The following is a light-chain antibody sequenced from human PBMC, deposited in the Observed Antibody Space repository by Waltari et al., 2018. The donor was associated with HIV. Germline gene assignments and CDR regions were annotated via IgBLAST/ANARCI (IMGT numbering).Light chain of an antibody. J-gene: IGLJ1*01. V-gene: IGLV2-14*03. CDR1: SSDVGGYNH. CDR2: GVS. Sequence: QSPLTQPASVSGSPGQSITISCTGTSSDVGGYNHVSWYQQHPGTAPKLMIFGVSNRPSGVSNRSSGSKSGNPAYLTISGLQAEDEADYYCSSYTRSSTLGVFGTGTKVTVL. CDR3: SSYTRSSTLGV.